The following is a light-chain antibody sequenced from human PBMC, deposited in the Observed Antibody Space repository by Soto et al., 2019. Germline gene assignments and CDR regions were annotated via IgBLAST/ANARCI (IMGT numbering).Light chain of an antibody. CDR2: DAS. Sequence: IQLTQSPSSLSASVGDRVTITCRAGQDIGSALAWYQQRPGKAPKLLLYDASNLEAGVPSRCRGSVSGTDFTLTITSLRPEDVATYYCQQFNGFPLTFVGGTKVQIK. CDR1: QDIGSA. V-gene: IGKV1-13*02. J-gene: IGKJ4*01. CDR3: QQFNGFPLT.